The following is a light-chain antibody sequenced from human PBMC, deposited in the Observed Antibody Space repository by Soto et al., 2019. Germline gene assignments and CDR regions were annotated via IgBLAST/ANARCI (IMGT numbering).Light chain of an antibody. CDR1: SSDVGSYNL. J-gene: IGLJ1*01. CDR2: EVS. V-gene: IGLV2-23*02. CDR3: CSYAGSSTFHYV. Sequence: QSVLTQPASVSGSPGQSITISCTGTSSDVGSYNLVSWYQQHPGKAPKLMIYEVSKRPSGVSNRFSGSKSGNTASLTISGLQAEDEADYYCCSYAGSSTFHYVFGTGTKVPVL.